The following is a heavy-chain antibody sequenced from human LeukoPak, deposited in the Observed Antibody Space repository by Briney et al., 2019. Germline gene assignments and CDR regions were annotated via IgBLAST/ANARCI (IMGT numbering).Heavy chain of an antibody. J-gene: IGHJ4*02. Sequence: PSETLSLTCTVSGGSISSGGYYWSWIRQPPGKGLEWIGYIYHSGSTYYNPSLKSRVTISVDRSRNQFSLKPSSVTAADTAVYYCARGLLTKSAAAGLFDYWGQGTLVTVSS. CDR2: IYHSGST. V-gene: IGHV4-30-2*01. D-gene: IGHD6-13*01. CDR3: ARGLLTKSAAAGLFDY. CDR1: GGSISSGGYY.